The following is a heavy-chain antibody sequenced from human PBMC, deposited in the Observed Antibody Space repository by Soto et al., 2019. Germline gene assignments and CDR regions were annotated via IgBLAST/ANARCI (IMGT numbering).Heavy chain of an antibody. J-gene: IGHJ5*02. CDR3: ARQDIVVVVAAPSSGWFDP. CDR2: IYYSGST. Sequence: QLQLQESGPGLVKPSETLSLTCTVSGGSISSSSYYWGWIRQPPGKGLEWIGSIYYSGSTYYNPSLKSRVTISVDTSKNQFSLKLSSVTAADTAVHYCARQDIVVVVAAPSSGWFDPWGQGTLVTVSS. D-gene: IGHD2-15*01. CDR1: GGSISSSSYY. V-gene: IGHV4-39*01.